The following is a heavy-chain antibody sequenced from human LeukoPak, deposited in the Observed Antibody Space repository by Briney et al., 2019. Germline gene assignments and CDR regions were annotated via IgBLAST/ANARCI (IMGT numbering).Heavy chain of an antibody. J-gene: IGHJ4*02. Sequence: GGPLRLSCAASGFPFDDYAMHWVRQAPGKGLEWVSRISGDGGSTYYADSVKGRFTISRDNSKNSLYLQMNSLRAEDTALYYCAKGGGVGYPPDYWGQGTLVTVSS. V-gene: IGHV3-43D*03. CDR2: ISGDGGST. CDR3: AKGGGVGYPPDY. CDR1: GFPFDDYA. D-gene: IGHD1-1*01.